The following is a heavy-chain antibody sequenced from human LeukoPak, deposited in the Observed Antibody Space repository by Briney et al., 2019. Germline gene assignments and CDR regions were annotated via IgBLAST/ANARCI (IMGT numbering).Heavy chain of an antibody. Sequence: GGSLRLSCAASGFIFSSYGMSWVRQAPGKGLEWVSSISGTGFDTYYADSVKGRFTVSRDNSQNTLYLHMNSLRDEDTALYSCAKEGQTVAGNGYFDYWGQGTLVTVSS. D-gene: IGHD6-19*01. V-gene: IGHV3-23*01. CDR2: ISGTGFDT. J-gene: IGHJ4*02. CDR3: AKEGQTVAGNGYFDY. CDR1: GFIFSSYG.